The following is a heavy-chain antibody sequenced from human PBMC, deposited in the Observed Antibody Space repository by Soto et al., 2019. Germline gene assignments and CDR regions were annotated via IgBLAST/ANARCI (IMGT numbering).Heavy chain of an antibody. D-gene: IGHD4-4*01. V-gene: IGHV3-23*01. CDR1: GFTFSSYA. CDR2: IRGRGNIT. Sequence: EVQMLESGGGLVQPGGSLRLSCAASGFTFSSYAMSWVCQAPGKGLEWVSGIRGRGNITYYADSVKGRFTITRDNSTNTLYLQMNSLRAEDTAVYYCAKDVAEMTTITHVVDYWGQGTLVTVSS. J-gene: IGHJ4*02. CDR3: AKDVAEMTTITHVVDY.